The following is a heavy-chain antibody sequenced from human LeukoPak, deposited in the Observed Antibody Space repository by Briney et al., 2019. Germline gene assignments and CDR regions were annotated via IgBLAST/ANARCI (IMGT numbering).Heavy chain of an antibody. D-gene: IGHD4-17*01. CDR1: GYTFTSYG. CDR3: ARVGVSMTTVTTPQDY. J-gene: IGHJ4*02. Sequence: VASAKVSCKASGYTFTSYGISWVRQAPGQGLEWMGWISAYNGNTNYAQKLQGRVTMTTDTSTSTAYMELRSLRSDDTAVYYCARVGVSMTTVTTPQDYWGQGTLVTVSS. V-gene: IGHV1-18*01. CDR2: ISAYNGNT.